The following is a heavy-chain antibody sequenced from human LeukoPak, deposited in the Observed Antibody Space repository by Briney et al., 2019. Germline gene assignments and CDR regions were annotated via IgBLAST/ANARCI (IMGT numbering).Heavy chain of an antibody. V-gene: IGHV3-74*01. CDR1: GFTFSSYW. CDR3: ARDSLYYYDSSGYRLGAFDI. Sequence: PGGSLRLSCAASGFTFSSYWMHWVRQAPGKGLVWVSRINSDGSSTSYADSVKGRFTISRDNAKNTLYLQMNSLRAEDTAVYYCARDSLYYYDSSGYRLGAFDIWGKGPMVTVSS. CDR2: INSDGSST. D-gene: IGHD3-22*01. J-gene: IGHJ3*02.